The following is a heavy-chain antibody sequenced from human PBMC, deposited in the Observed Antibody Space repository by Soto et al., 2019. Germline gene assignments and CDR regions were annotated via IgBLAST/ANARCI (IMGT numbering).Heavy chain of an antibody. CDR2: ISSSSSYI. CDR1: GFTFSSYS. V-gene: IGHV3-21*01. D-gene: IGHD6-13*01. J-gene: IGHJ4*02. Sequence: PGGSLRLSCAASGFTFSSYSMNWVRQAPGKGLEWVSSISSSSSYIYYADSVKGRFTISRDNAKNSLYLQMNSLRAEDTAVYYCAREGDGSRWFNYFDYWGQGTQVTVSS. CDR3: AREGDGSRWFNYFDY.